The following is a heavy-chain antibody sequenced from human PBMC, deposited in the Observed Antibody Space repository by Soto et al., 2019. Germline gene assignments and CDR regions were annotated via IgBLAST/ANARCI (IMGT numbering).Heavy chain of an antibody. CDR3: VKGEGRSYYGVDY. CDR2: ISYDGSLI. D-gene: IGHD1-26*01. J-gene: IGHJ4*02. V-gene: IGHV3-30*18. CDR1: GFRFTSYG. Sequence: PGGSLRLSCVASGFRFTSYGMHWVRQAPGKGLDWVALISYDGSLIYYADSVKGRFTISRDDSKNTLFLQMSSLRPEDTAVYYRVKGEGRSYYGVDYWGQGTLVTVSS.